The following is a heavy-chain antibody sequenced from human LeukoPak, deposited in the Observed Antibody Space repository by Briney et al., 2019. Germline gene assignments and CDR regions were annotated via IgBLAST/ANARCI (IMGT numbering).Heavy chain of an antibody. CDR1: GYTFTVYY. CDR3: ARDNRGVTENYMDV. V-gene: IGHV1-2*02. D-gene: IGHD4-23*01. J-gene: IGHJ6*03. Sequence: GASVKVSCKASGYTFTVYYMHWVRQAPGQGLEWMGWINPNSGGTNYAQKFQGRVTMTRDTSISTDYMELSRMRSDATAVYYCARDNRGVTENYMDVWGKGTTVTVSS. CDR2: INPNSGGT.